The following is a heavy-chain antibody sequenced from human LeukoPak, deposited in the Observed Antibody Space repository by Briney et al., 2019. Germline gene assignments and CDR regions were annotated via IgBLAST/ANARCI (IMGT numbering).Heavy chain of an antibody. CDR1: GLTLSGSA. D-gene: IGHD6-19*01. J-gene: IGHJ3*01. CDR3: ARPRAPETYGWEAFDV. Sequence: QTGGSLKLSCAASGLTLSGSAVHWVRQASGKGLEWVGRIRSKANSYVTAYAASVKGRFTISRDDSQYTAYLQMNSLQTEDTAVYYCARPRAPETYGWEAFDVWGQGTMVTVSS. CDR2: IRSKANSYVT. V-gene: IGHV3-73*01.